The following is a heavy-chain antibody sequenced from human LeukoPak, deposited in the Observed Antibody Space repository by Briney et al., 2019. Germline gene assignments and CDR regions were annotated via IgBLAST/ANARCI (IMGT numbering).Heavy chain of an antibody. CDR2: IRYDGSNK. CDR3: ATSQTTSGRYGNAFDI. CDR1: GFTFSSYG. D-gene: IGHD6-19*01. V-gene: IGHV3-30*02. J-gene: IGHJ3*02. Sequence: PGGSLRLSXAASGFTFSSYGVHWVRQAPGKGLEWVTFIRYDGSNKYYADSVKGRFTISRDNSKNTLYLQMNSLRAEDTAVYYCATSQTTSGRYGNAFDIWGQGTMVTVSS.